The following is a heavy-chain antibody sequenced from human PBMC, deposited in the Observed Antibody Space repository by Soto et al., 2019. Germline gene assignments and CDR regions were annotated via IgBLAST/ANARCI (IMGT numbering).Heavy chain of an antibody. D-gene: IGHD1-26*01. CDR2: IYYSGTT. CDR3: ARDHKWDGMDV. V-gene: IGHV4-31*03. CDR1: GGSFSSDSFI. Sequence: QVQLEESGPGLVTPSQTLSLTCSVSGGSFSSDSFIWSWVRQFPGKGLEWIGYIYYSGTTYYNPSLRSRVIMSVDTSKNQFSLKLSSVTAADTAVYYCARDHKWDGMDVWGQGTTVTVSS. J-gene: IGHJ6*02.